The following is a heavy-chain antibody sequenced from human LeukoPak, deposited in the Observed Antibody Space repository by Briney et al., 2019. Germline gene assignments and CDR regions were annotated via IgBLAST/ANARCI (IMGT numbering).Heavy chain of an antibody. J-gene: IGHJ4*02. V-gene: IGHV3-33*01. D-gene: IGHD2-15*01. CDR3: AREAYCSGGSCYPEGRTSSDY. CDR1: GFTFSSYG. Sequence: GRSLRLSCAASGFTFSSYGMHWVRQAPGKGLEWVAVICYDGSNKYYADSVKGRFTISRDNSKNTLYLQMNGLRSEDTAVYYCAREAYCSGGSCYPEGRTSSDYWGQGTLVTVSS. CDR2: ICYDGSNK.